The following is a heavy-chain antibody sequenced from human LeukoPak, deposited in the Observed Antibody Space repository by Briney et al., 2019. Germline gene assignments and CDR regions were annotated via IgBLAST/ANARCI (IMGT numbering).Heavy chain of an antibody. J-gene: IGHJ4*02. CDR2: IKQDGSKK. V-gene: IGHV3-7*04. CDR3: TRVGYIDEGIDY. D-gene: IGHD5-24*01. CDR1: GFPFSSYW. Sequence: HPGGSLTLSCVASGFPFSSYWMIWLRQAPGQGLVWVANIKQDGSKKSYVDSVKGRFTISRDNAKNSLYLQMNSLRAEDTAIYYCTRVGYIDEGIDYWGQGTLVTVSS.